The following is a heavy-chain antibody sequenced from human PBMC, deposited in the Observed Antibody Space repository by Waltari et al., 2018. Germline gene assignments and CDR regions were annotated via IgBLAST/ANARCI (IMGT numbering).Heavy chain of an antibody. CDR1: GGSISSSSYY. Sequence: QLQLQESGPGLVKPSETLSLTCTVSGGSISSSSYYWGWIRQPPGKGLEWIGSIYYSGSTYYNPSLKSRVTISVDTSKNQFSLKLSSVTAADTAVYYCASPRPEWLPTDAFDIWGQGTMVTVSS. V-gene: IGHV4-39*07. CDR2: IYYSGST. D-gene: IGHD3-3*01. J-gene: IGHJ3*02. CDR3: ASPRPEWLPTDAFDI.